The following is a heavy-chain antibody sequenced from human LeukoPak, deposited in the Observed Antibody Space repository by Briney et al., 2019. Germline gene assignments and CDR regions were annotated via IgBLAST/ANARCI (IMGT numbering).Heavy chain of an antibody. Sequence: GGSLRLSCAASGFTASSNYMSWVRQVPGKGLEWVSVIYSGGSTYYADSVKGRFTISRDNSKNTLYLQMNSLRAEDTAVYYCARGAPYCSSTSCYVNWFDPWGQGTLVTVSS. V-gene: IGHV3-53*01. CDR2: IYSGGST. J-gene: IGHJ5*02. CDR1: GFTASSNY. CDR3: ARGAPYCSSTSCYVNWFDP. D-gene: IGHD2-2*01.